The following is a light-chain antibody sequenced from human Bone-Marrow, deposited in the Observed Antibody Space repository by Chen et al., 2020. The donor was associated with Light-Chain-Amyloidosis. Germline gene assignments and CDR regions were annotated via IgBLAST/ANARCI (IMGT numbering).Light chain of an antibody. Sequence: EIVLTQSPATLSLSPGERATLSCRASQSVSSYLAWYQQKPGQAPRLLIYDASNRATGIPARWSGSGSGTDFTLTISSLEPEDFAVYYCQQRSNWPPFTFGPGTKVDIK. J-gene: IGKJ3*01. CDR3: QQRSNWPPFT. CDR2: DAS. V-gene: IGKV3-11*01. CDR1: QSVSSY.